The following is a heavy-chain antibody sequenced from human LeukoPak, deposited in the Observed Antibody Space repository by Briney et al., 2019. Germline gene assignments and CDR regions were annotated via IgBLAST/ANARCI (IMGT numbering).Heavy chain of an antibody. J-gene: IGHJ5*02. V-gene: IGHV4-4*07. CDR3: ARARDYYDSSSYPNWFDP. Sequence: PSETLPLTCTVSGGSISSYYWTWIRQPAGKGLEWIGRIYSSGSTNYNPSLKSRVTMSVDKSQNQFSLKLSSVTAADTAVYYCARARDYYDSSSYPNWFDPWGQGTLVTVSS. CDR1: GGSISSYY. D-gene: IGHD3-22*01. CDR2: IYSSGST.